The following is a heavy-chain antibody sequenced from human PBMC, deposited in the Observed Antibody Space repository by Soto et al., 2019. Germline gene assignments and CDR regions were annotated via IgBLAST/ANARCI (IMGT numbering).Heavy chain of an antibody. J-gene: IGHJ6*02. CDR1: GGSISSSNW. CDR2: IYHSGST. Sequence: PSETLSLTCAVSGGSISSSNWWSWVRQPPGKGLEWIGEIYHSGSTNYNPSLKSRVAISVDKSKNQFSLKLSSVTAADTAVYYCARGQSSSWYVLDYYYYYGMDVWGQGTTVTVSS. D-gene: IGHD6-13*01. CDR3: ARGQSSSWYVLDYYYYYGMDV. V-gene: IGHV4-4*02.